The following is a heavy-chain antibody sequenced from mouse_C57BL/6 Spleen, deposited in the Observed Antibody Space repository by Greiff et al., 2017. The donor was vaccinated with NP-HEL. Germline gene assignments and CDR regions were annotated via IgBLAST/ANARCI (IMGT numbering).Heavy chain of an antibody. V-gene: IGHV1-59*01. J-gene: IGHJ2*01. Sequence: QVQLQQPGAELVRPGTSVKLSCKASGYNFTSYWMHWVKQRPGQGLEWIGVIDPSDSYTNYNQKFKGKATLTVDTSSSTAYMQLSSLTSEDSAVYYCAREGYFDYWGQGTTLTVSS. CDR2: IDPSDSYT. CDR1: GYNFTSYW. CDR3: AREGYFDY.